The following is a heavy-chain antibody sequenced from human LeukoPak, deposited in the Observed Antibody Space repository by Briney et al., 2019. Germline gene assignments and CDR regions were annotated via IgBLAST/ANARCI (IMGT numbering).Heavy chain of an antibody. V-gene: IGHV4-34*01. J-gene: IGHJ4*02. D-gene: IGHD6-19*01. Sequence: SETLSLTCAVYGGSFSGYYWSWIRQPPGKGLEWIGEINHSGSTNYNPSLKSRATISVDTSKNQFSLKLSSVTAADTAVYYCARGREWLVRYDYWGQGTLVTVSS. CDR1: GGSFSGYY. CDR2: INHSGST. CDR3: ARGREWLVRYDY.